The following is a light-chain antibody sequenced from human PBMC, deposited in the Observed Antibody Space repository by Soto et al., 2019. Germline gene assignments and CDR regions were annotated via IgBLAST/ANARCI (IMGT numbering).Light chain of an antibody. CDR2: DVN. CDR1: SNDVGVYNY. V-gene: IGLV2-11*01. CDR3: CSYAGTYTLYV. Sequence: QSVLTQPRSVSGSPGQSVTISCTGTSNDVGVYNYVSWYQQHPGEAPKLMVYDVNRRPSGVPDRFSGSKSGNTASLTISGLQADDEADYYCCSYAGTYTLYVFGTGTKATV. J-gene: IGLJ1*01.